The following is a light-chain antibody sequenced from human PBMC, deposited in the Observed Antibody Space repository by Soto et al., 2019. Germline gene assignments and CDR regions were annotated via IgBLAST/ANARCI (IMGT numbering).Light chain of an antibody. V-gene: IGKV1-5*03. J-gene: IGKJ1*01. CDR2: KAS. CDR1: QSISSW. CDR3: QQYNSYSWWT. Sequence: DIQMTQSPSTLSASVGDRVTITCRASQSISSWLAWYQQKPGKAPKLLIYKASSLESGVPSRFSGSGSGTEFTLTISSLQPDDFATYYCQQYNSYSWWTFGQGTKVAIK.